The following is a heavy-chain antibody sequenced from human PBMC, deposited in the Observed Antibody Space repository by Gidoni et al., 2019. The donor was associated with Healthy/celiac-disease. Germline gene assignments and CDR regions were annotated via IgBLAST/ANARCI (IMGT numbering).Heavy chain of an antibody. CDR2: IKSKTDGGKT. J-gene: IGHJ6*02. CDR1: GFTFSNAW. V-gene: IGHV3-15*01. D-gene: IGHD3-22*01. Sequence: EVQLVESGGGLVKPGGSLRLSCAASGFTFSNAWMSCVRQAPGKGLEWVGRIKSKTDGGKTDYAAPVKGRFTISRDDSKNTLYLQMNSLKTEDTAVYDCTTVPYYDSSGYYYRGGMDVWGQGTTVTVSS. CDR3: TTVPYYDSSGYYYRGGMDV.